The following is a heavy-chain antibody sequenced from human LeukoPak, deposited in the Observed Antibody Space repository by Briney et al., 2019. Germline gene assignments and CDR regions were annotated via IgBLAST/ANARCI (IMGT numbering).Heavy chain of an antibody. CDR2: IIPIFGTA. D-gene: IGHD5-24*01. Sequence: GASVKVSCKASGGTFSSYAISWVRQAPGQGLEWMGGIIPIFGTANYAQKFQGRVTITADESTSTAYVELSSLRSEDTAVYYCAGSRDGDDAFDIWGQGTMVTVSS. CDR3: AGSRDGDDAFDI. CDR1: GGTFSSYA. V-gene: IGHV1-69*01. J-gene: IGHJ3*02.